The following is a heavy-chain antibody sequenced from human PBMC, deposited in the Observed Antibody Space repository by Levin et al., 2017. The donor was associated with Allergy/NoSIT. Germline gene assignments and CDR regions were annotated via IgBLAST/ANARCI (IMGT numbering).Heavy chain of an antibody. CDR1: GFTFSSYS. CDR2: ISSSSSTI. D-gene: IGHD3-22*01. V-gene: IGHV3-48*02. J-gene: IGHJ4*02. Sequence: GGSLRLSCAASGFTFSSYSMNWVRQAPGKGLEWVSYISSSSSTIYYADSVKGRFTISRDNAKNSLYLQMNSLRDEDTAVYYCARGGQYYYDSSGYHFDYWGQGTLVTVSS. CDR3: ARGGQYYYDSSGYHFDY.